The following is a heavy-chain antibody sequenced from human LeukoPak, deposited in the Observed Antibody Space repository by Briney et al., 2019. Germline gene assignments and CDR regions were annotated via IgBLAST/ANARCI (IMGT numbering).Heavy chain of an antibody. CDR1: GFNLSSYE. V-gene: IGHV3-48*03. D-gene: IGHD6-13*01. CDR2: ISNSGNTI. J-gene: IGHJ6*03. CDR3: ASEKLTAADYMDV. Sequence: GGSLRLSCAASGFNLSSYEMNWVRQAPGKGLEWVSYISNSGNTIYYAGSVKGRFTISRDSAKNSLYLQMNSLRFEDTAVYYCASEKLTAADYMDVWGKGTTVTTSS.